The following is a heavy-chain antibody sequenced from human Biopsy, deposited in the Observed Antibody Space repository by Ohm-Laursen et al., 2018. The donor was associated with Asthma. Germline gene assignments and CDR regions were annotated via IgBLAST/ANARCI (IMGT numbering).Heavy chain of an antibody. CDR2: THYSGST. CDR1: GASIRGSGSY. CDR3: ASPVNRAFGGYEWAAVFDY. Sequence: SDTLSLTCTVSGASIRGSGSYWAWIRQAPGKGPEWIGTTHYSGSTFYKPSLRSRVTMSLDTSTNQFSLRLRSVTVTDTAVYYCASPVNRAFGGYEWAAVFDYWGQGILVTVSS. J-gene: IGHJ4*02. V-gene: IGHV4-39*01. D-gene: IGHD5-12*01.